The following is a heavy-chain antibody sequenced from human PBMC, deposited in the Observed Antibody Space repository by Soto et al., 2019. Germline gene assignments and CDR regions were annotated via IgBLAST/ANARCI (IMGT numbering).Heavy chain of an antibody. CDR1: GFTFSRYG. CDR3: ASDPQQRLADSYYYGMDV. CDR2: ISGLSSYI. D-gene: IGHD6-25*01. Sequence: EVQLVESGGGLVKPGGSLRLSCAASGFTFSRYGMNWVRQAPGKGLELVSSISGLSSYIYYADSVKGRFTVSRDNAKNSLYVQMNSLRAEDTAVYYFASDPQQRLADSYYYGMDVWGQGTTVIVSS. J-gene: IGHJ6*02. V-gene: IGHV3-21*02.